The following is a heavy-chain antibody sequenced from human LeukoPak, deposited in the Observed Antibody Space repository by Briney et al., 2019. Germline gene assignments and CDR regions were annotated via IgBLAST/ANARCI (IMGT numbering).Heavy chain of an antibody. CDR1: GFTFSSYC. CDR2: ISYDGSNK. V-gene: IGHV3-30*18. CDR3: AKDRSSSWYGYYYGMDV. D-gene: IGHD6-13*01. J-gene: IGHJ6*02. Sequence: PGRSLRLSCAASGFTFSSYCMHWVRQAPGKGLEWVAVISYDGSNKYYADSVKGRFTISRDNSKNTLYLQMNSLRAEDTAVYYCAKDRSSSWYGYYYGMDVWGQGTTVTVSS.